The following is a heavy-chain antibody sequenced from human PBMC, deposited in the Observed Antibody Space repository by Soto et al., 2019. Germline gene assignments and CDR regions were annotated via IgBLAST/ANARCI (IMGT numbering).Heavy chain of an antibody. D-gene: IGHD2-2*02. V-gene: IGHV5-51*01. J-gene: IGHJ6*02. CDR1: GYSFTSYW. Sequence: GESLKISCKGSGYSFTSYWIGWVRQMPGKGLEWMGIIYPGDSDTRYSPSFQGQVTISADESISTAYLQWSSLKASDTAVYYCASRCSSTSCYTLSPYYYYYGMDVWGQGTTVTVSS. CDR2: IYPGDSDT. CDR3: ASRCSSTSCYTLSPYYYYYGMDV.